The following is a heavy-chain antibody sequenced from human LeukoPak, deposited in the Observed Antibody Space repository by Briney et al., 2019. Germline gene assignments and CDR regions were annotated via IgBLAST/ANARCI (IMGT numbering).Heavy chain of an antibody. CDR1: GGSISSSSYY. D-gene: IGHD5-12*01. J-gene: IGHJ5*02. CDR2: ISYSGST. V-gene: IGHV4-39*01. Sequence: PSETLSLTCTVSGGSISSSSYYWGWIRQPPGKGLEWIGTISYSGSTYYNPSLKSRVTISVDTSKNQFSLKLNSVTAADTAVYYCARHTVPTWEFSGSWFDPWGQGTLVTVSS. CDR3: ARHTVPTWEFSGSWFDP.